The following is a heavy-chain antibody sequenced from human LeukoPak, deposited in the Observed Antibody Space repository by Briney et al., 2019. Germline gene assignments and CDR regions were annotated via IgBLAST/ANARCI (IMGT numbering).Heavy chain of an antibody. CDR2: IYSGGST. CDR3: ARRFYDNLTGHTWYDY. CDR1: GFTFSSFS. J-gene: IGHJ4*02. V-gene: IGHV3-66*04. D-gene: IGHD3-9*01. Sequence: GGSLRLSCAASGFTFSSFSMTWVRQAPGKGLEWVSLIYSGGSTYYADSVKGRFTISRDNSKNTLYLQMNSLRAEDTAVYYCARRFYDNLTGHTWYDYWGQGTLVTVSS.